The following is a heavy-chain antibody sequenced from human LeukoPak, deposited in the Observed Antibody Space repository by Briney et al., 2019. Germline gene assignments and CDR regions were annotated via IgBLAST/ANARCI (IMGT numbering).Heavy chain of an antibody. CDR1: GFTFSAHS. Sequence: GGSLRLSCAASGFTFSAHSMTWVRQAPGKGLEWVSGISASGDATSYAESVKGRFTISRDNSKTTVDQQMNSLRAEDTAVYYCTKWSGYGDSWGQGTLVTVPS. D-gene: IGHD5-12*01. CDR2: ISASGDAT. CDR3: TKWSGYGDS. J-gene: IGHJ4*02. V-gene: IGHV3-23*01.